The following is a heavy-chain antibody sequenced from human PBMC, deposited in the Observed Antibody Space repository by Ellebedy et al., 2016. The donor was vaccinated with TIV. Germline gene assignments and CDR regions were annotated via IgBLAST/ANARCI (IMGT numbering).Heavy chain of an antibody. V-gene: IGHV5-51*01. Sequence: KVSCKGSGYVFSTYWIGWVRQMPGKGLEWMGIIYPIDSDTRYSPSFQGHVTISADKSSRTAHLQWSSLKASDTAMYYCARFPSENWNLLDYWGQGTLVTVSS. CDR1: GYVFSTYW. CDR3: ARFPSENWNLLDY. J-gene: IGHJ4*02. D-gene: IGHD1-1*01. CDR2: IYPIDSDT.